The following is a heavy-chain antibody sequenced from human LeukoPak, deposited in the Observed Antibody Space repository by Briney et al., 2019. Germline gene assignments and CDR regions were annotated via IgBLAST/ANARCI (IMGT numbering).Heavy chain of an antibody. D-gene: IGHD3-10*01. J-gene: IGHJ4*02. CDR1: GGSISSYY. Sequence: SETLSLTCTVSGGSISSYYWSWIRQPPGKGLEWIGYISYSGSTNYNPSLKSRVTISVDTSKNQFSLKLSSVTAADTAVYYCAREARVYYGSGSYPDYWGQGTLVTVSS. CDR2: ISYSGST. CDR3: AREARVYYGSGSYPDY. V-gene: IGHV4-59*01.